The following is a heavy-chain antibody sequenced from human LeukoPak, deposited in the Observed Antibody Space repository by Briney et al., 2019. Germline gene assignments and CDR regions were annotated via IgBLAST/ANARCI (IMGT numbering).Heavy chain of an antibody. Sequence: PGGSLRLSCAASGFTFDDYAMHWVRQAPGKGLEWVSGISWNSGSIGYADSVKGRFTISRDNAKNSLYLQMNSLRAEDTALYYCAKDIEPYYYGMDVWGQGTTVTVSS. CDR3: AKDIEPYYYGMDV. V-gene: IGHV3-9*01. J-gene: IGHJ6*02. CDR1: GFTFDDYA. CDR2: ISWNSGSI.